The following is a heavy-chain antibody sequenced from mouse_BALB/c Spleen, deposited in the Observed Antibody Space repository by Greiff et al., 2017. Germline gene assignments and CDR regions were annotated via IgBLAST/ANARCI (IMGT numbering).Heavy chain of an antibody. CDR2: IWAGGST. J-gene: IGHJ4*01. D-gene: IGHD2-1*01. Sequence: VQVVESGPGLVAPSQSLSITCTVSGFSLTSYGVHWVRQPPGKGLEWLGVIWAGGSTNYNSALMSRLSISKDNSKSQVFLKMNSLQTDDTAMYYCARVYGNYRGYAMDYWGQGTSVTVSS. V-gene: IGHV2-9*02. CDR1: GFSLTSYG. CDR3: ARVYGNYRGYAMDY.